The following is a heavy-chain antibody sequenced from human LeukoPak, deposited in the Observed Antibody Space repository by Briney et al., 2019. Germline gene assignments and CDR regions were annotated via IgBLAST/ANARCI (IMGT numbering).Heavy chain of an antibody. Sequence: GGSLRLSCAASGFTFSSYSMNWVRQAPGKGLEWVSSISSSSSYIYYADSVKGRFTISRDNAKNSLYLQMNSLRAEDTAVYYCARVGSDVVRGEYYYYMDVWGKGTTVTISS. V-gene: IGHV3-21*04. D-gene: IGHD3-10*01. CDR2: ISSSSSYI. J-gene: IGHJ6*03. CDR3: ARVGSDVVRGEYYYYMDV. CDR1: GFTFSSYS.